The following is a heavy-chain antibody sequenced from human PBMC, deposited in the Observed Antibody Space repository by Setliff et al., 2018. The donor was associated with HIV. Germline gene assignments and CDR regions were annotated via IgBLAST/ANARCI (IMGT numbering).Heavy chain of an antibody. CDR1: GYTLTEVS. CDR3: ALASIVSTARWNH. V-gene: IGHV1-2*02. D-gene: IGHD1-26*01. CDR2: INPNSGAT. J-gene: IGHJ5*02. Sequence: ASVKVSCKVSGYTLTEVSIHWVRRAPGQGLEWMGWINPNSGATNYAQNFQGRVTMTRDTSISTAYMDLSSLTSDDTAVYYCALASIVSTARWNHWGRGTLVTVSS.